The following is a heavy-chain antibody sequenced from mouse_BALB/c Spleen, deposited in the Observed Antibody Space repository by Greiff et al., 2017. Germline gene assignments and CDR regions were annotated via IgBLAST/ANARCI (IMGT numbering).Heavy chain of an antibody. D-gene: IGHD1-1*01. V-gene: IGHV3-2*02. J-gene: IGHJ1*01. CDR3: ARDYGTADWYFDV. Sequence: VQLKESGPGLVKPSQSLSLTCTVTGYSITSDYAWNWIRQFPGNKLEWMGYISYSGSTSYNPSLKSRISITRDTSKNQFFLQLNSVTTEDTATYYCARDYGTADWYFDVWGAGTTVTVAS. CDR1: GYSITSDYA. CDR2: ISYSGST.